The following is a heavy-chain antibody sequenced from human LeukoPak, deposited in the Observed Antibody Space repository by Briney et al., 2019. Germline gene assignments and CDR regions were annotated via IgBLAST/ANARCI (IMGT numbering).Heavy chain of an antibody. Sequence: PGGSLRLSCAASGFTFSTYGMHWVRQALGKGLELVAFIRYDGSNKYHADSVKGRFTISRDNSKNTLYLQMNSLKTEDTAVYYCAKDSESYGSGSYFIYYFDYWGQGTLVTVSS. V-gene: IGHV3-30*02. J-gene: IGHJ4*02. CDR2: IRYDGSNK. CDR3: AKDSESYGSGSYFIYYFDY. CDR1: GFTFSTYG. D-gene: IGHD3-10*01.